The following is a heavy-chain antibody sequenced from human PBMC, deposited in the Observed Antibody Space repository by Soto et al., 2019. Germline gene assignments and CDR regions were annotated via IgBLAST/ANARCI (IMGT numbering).Heavy chain of an antibody. CDR2: IYWDDDK. D-gene: IGHD2-15*01. CDR3: AHLGSGLSFDI. CDR1: GFSLSSTGMG. V-gene: IGHV2-5*02. Sequence: QITLKESGPTLVTPTQTLTLTCTFSGFSLSSTGMGVGWIRKPPGKALEWLALIYWDDDKRYSSSLKNRLTSTKDTSQNQVVLTMTNMEPVDTATYYCAHLGSGLSFDIWGQGTMVNVSS. J-gene: IGHJ3*02.